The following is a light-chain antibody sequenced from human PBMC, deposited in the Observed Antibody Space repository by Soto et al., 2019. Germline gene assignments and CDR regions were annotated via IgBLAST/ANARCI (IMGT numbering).Light chain of an antibody. Sequence: EIVLTQSPGTLSLSPGERATLSCRASQSVSSSYLAWYQQKPGQAPRLLIYGASSRATGIPDRFSGSGSGTDFTLTLSILEPEDFAVYYCQQYGSSPPRFTFGPGTKVEIK. CDR3: QQYGSSPPRFT. J-gene: IGKJ3*01. CDR2: GAS. V-gene: IGKV3-20*01. CDR1: QSVSSSY.